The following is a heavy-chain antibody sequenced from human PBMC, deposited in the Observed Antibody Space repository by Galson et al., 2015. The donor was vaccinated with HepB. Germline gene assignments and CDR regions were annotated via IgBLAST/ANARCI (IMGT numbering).Heavy chain of an antibody. Sequence: SLRLSCAASGFTFSSYGMHWVRQAPGKGLEWVAVIWYDGSNKYYADSVKGRFTISRDNSKNTLYLQMNSLRAEDTAVYYCARVYCSGGSCYPNDRYAFDIWGQGTMVTVSS. CDR1: GFTFSSYG. D-gene: IGHD2-15*01. J-gene: IGHJ3*02. CDR2: IWYDGSNK. V-gene: IGHV3-33*01. CDR3: ARVYCSGGSCYPNDRYAFDI.